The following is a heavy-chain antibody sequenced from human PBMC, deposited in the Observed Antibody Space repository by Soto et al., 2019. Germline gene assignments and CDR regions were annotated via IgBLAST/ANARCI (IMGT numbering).Heavy chain of an antibody. CDR3: ATDSAGRGPFDP. CDR2: TYHTGST. Sequence: SETLSLTCTISGGSFGTNYWSWIRQAPGKGLEWIGYTYHTGSTKYNPSLKSRATISVDTSKNQFSLTLTSAAAADTAVYYCATDSAGRGPFDPWGQGILVTVS. CDR1: GGSFGTNY. D-gene: IGHD3-10*01. J-gene: IGHJ5*02. V-gene: IGHV4-59*13.